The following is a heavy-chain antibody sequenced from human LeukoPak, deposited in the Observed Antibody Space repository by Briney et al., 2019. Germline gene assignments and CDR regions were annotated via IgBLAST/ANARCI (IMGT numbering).Heavy chain of an antibody. Sequence: PGGSLRLSCAASGFTFSSYGMHWVRQAPGKGLEWVAVISYDGSNKYYADSVKGRFTISRDNSKNTLYLQMNSLRAEDSALYYCARVWELSFDYWGHGTLVTVSS. D-gene: IGHD1-26*01. V-gene: IGHV3-30*03. CDR2: ISYDGSNK. J-gene: IGHJ4*01. CDR3: ARVWELSFDY. CDR1: GFTFSSYG.